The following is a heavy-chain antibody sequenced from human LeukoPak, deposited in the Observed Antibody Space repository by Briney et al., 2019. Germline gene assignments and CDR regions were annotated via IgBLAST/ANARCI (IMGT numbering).Heavy chain of an antibody. CDR2: IYYSGST. CDR3: ARDGGSGNSSY. Sequence: SETLSLTCTVSGGSISSGGYYWSWIRQHPGNGLEWIGYIYYSGSTYYNPSLKSRVTISVDTSKNQFSLKLSSVTAADTAVYYCARDGGSGNSSYWGQGTLVTVSS. CDR1: GGSISSGGYY. V-gene: IGHV4-31*03. J-gene: IGHJ4*02. D-gene: IGHD3-10*01.